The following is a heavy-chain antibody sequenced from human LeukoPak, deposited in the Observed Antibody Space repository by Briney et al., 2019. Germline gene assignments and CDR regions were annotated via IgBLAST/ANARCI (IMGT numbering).Heavy chain of an antibody. CDR2: ISGSGGST. Sequence: GGSLRLFCAASGFTFSSYAMRWVRQAPGKGLEWVSAISGSGGSTYYADSVKGRFTISRDNSKNTLYLQMNSLRAEDTAVYYCAKVRCSSTSCYTVGAFDIWGQGTMVTVSS. D-gene: IGHD2-2*02. V-gene: IGHV3-23*01. J-gene: IGHJ3*02. CDR3: AKVRCSSTSCYTVGAFDI. CDR1: GFTFSSYA.